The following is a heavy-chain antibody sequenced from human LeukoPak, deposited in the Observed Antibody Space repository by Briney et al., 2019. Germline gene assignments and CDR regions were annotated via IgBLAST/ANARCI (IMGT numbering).Heavy chain of an antibody. CDR3: ARHALKYCSGGSCYYYYYGMDV. J-gene: IGHJ6*02. Sequence: GESLKISCKGSGYSFTSYWIGWVRQMPGKGLEWMGVIYPGDSDTRYSPSFQGRVTISADKSISTAYLQWSSLKASDTAMYYCARHALKYCSGGSCYYYYYGMDVWGQGTTVTVSS. CDR2: IYPGDSDT. D-gene: IGHD2-15*01. V-gene: IGHV5-51*01. CDR1: GYSFTSYW.